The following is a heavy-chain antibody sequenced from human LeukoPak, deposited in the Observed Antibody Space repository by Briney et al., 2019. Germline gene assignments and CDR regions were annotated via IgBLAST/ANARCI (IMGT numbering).Heavy chain of an antibody. CDR3: AGGGSGYYYQGLA. J-gene: IGHJ5*02. D-gene: IGHD3-22*01. CDR1: GGSISSYY. CDR2: IYYSGST. V-gene: IGHV4-59*06. Sequence: SETLSLTCTVSGGSISSYYWSWIRQPPGKGLEWIGYIYYSGSTYYNPSLKSRVTISVDTSKNQFSLKLSSVTAADTAVYYCAGGGSGYYYQGLAWGQGTLVTVSS.